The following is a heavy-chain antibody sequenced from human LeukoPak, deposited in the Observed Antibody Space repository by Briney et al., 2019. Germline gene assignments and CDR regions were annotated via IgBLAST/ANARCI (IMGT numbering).Heavy chain of an antibody. Sequence: XLEXXAVXSYXXXNKYYADSVKGRFTISRDNSKNTLYLQMNSLRAEDTAVYYCATRLGYCSSTSCYATSGAFDIWGQGTMVTVSS. V-gene: IGHV3-33*05. J-gene: IGHJ3*02. CDR3: ATRLGYCSSTSCYATSGAFDI. CDR2: XSYXXXNK. D-gene: IGHD2-2*01.